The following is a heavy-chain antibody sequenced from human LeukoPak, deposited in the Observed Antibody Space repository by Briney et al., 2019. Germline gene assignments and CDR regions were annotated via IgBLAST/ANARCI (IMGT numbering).Heavy chain of an antibody. Sequence: GGSLRLSCAASGFTFSSYGMHWVRQAAGKGLEWVAFIRYDGSNKYYADSVKGRFTISRDNSKNTLYLQMNSLRAEDTAVYYCARGRSWELSKTLDYWGQGTLVTVSS. V-gene: IGHV3-30*02. CDR1: GFTFSSYG. D-gene: IGHD1-26*01. J-gene: IGHJ4*02. CDR2: IRYDGSNK. CDR3: ARGRSWELSKTLDY.